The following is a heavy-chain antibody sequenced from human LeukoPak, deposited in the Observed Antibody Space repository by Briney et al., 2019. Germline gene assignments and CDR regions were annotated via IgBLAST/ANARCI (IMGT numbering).Heavy chain of an antibody. Sequence: GGSLRLSCAASGFTFSYFGMHWVRQAPGKGLEWVTVIRYDGSNKYYADSVKDRFTISRDNSKNTLYLEMNSLRTEDTAVYYCAKDPAVHTSSWYVVYWGQGTLVTVSS. J-gene: IGHJ4*02. CDR1: GFTFSYFG. D-gene: IGHD6-13*01. CDR2: IRYDGSNK. CDR3: AKDPAVHTSSWYVVY. V-gene: IGHV3-30*02.